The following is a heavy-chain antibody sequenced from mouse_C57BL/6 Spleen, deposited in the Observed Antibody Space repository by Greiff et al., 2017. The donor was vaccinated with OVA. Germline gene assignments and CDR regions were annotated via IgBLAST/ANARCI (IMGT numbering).Heavy chain of an antibody. CDR3: AREEYYDYDGGFAY. D-gene: IGHD2-4*01. J-gene: IGHJ3*01. V-gene: IGHV3-6*01. CDR2: ISYDGSN. Sequence: DVKLVESGPGLVKPSQSLSLTCSVTGYSITSGYYWNWIRQFPGNKLEWMGYISYDGSNNYNPSLKNRISITRDTSKNQFFLKLNSVTTEDTATYYCAREEYYDYDGGFAYWGQGTLVTVSA. CDR1: GYSITSGYY.